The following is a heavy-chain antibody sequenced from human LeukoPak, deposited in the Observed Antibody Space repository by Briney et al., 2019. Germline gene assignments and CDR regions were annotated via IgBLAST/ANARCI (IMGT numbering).Heavy chain of an antibody. CDR1: GFNLRGDW. CDR2: IKEDAGEK. CDR3: VRDGRSGERTAFNI. Sequence: PGGPLRLSCAASGFNLRGDWMSWVRQAPGKGLESVAIIKEDAGEKYYVESVRGRFTISRDNAKNSLYLQMNNLRDEDTAVYYCVRDGRSGERTAFNIWGQGTKVTVSS. V-gene: IGHV3-7*01. J-gene: IGHJ3*02. D-gene: IGHD3-10*01.